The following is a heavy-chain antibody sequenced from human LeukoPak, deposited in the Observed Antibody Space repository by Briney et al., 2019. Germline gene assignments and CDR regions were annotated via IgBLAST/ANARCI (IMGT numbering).Heavy chain of an antibody. CDR3: ARAGAYHPRLADS. V-gene: IGHV4-59*11. CDR1: GGSISSHY. Sequence: SETLSLTCTVSGGSISSHYWSWIRQPPGKGLEWIGYIYYSGSTIYNPSLKSRVTISIDTSKSQFSLKLSSVTAADTAVYYCARAGAYHPRLADSWGQGTLVTVSS. D-gene: IGHD3-16*01. CDR2: IYYSGST. J-gene: IGHJ4*02.